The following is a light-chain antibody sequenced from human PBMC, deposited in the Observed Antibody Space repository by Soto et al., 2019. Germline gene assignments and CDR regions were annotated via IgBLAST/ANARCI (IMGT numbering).Light chain of an antibody. CDR2: AAS. V-gene: IGKV1-9*01. J-gene: IGKJ1*01. CDR3: QQHNSYPWT. Sequence: DIQMTQSPSTLSASVGDTVTITCRASQGISSYLAWYQQRPGKAPKLLIYAASTLQSGVPSRFSGSGSGTDFTLTISSLQPDDFATYYCQQHNSYPWTFGQGTKVDIK. CDR1: QGISSY.